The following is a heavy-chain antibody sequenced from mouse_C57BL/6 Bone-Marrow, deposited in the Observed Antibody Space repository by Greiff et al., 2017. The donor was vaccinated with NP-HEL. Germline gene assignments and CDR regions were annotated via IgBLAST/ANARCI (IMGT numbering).Heavy chain of an antibody. Sequence: VKLMESGAELARPGASVKLSCKASGYTFTSYGISWVKQRTGQGLEWIGEIYPRSGNTYYNEKFKGKATLTADKSSSTAYMELRSLTSEDSAVYFCAKLTGVLFDYWGQGTTLTVSS. V-gene: IGHV1-81*01. CDR2: IYPRSGNT. J-gene: IGHJ2*01. D-gene: IGHD4-1*01. CDR3: AKLTGVLFDY. CDR1: GYTFTSYG.